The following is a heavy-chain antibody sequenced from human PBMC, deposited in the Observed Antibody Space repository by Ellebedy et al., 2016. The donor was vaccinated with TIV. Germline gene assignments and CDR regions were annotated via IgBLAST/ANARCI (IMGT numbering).Heavy chain of an antibody. CDR2: ISWDGTMT. CDR3: GKDLDVLTGSDF. D-gene: IGHD3-9*01. V-gene: IGHV3-43*01. Sequence: GESLKISCAASGFTFEDYVMHWIRQPPGKGLEWVTVISWDGTMTYHADSVKGRFTVSSDNKKNLLYLQMNSLKTEDTAVYYCGKDLDVLTGSDFWGQGTLVTVSS. CDR1: GFTFEDYV. J-gene: IGHJ4*02.